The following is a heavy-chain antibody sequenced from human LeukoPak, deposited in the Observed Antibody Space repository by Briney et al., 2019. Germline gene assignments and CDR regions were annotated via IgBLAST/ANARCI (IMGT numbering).Heavy chain of an antibody. CDR2: IYYSGST. V-gene: IGHV4-61*08. J-gene: IGHJ5*02. D-gene: IGHD2-15*01. Sequence: SETLSLTCAVSGGSISSGGYYWSWIRQPPGKGLEWIGYIYYSGSTNYNPSLKSRVTISVDTSKNQFSLKLSSVTAADTAVYYCARRERRIGVAGFDPWGQGTLVTVSS. CDR3: ARRERRIGVAGFDP. CDR1: GGSISSGGYY.